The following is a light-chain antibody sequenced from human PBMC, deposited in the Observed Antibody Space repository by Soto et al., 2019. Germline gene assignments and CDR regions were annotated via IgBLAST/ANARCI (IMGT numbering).Light chain of an antibody. CDR2: DAS. Sequence: EFVLTQSPGTLSLSPGEIATLSCRASQSVSTKLACYQQKPGQAPRIIIYDASSRATGITTRFSGSGSGTEFTLTIRSMQSEDFAVYFCKNYNNRHITVGKGKQLEIK. CDR1: QSVSTK. V-gene: IGKV3D-15*01. CDR3: KNYNNRHIT. J-gene: IGKJ5*01.